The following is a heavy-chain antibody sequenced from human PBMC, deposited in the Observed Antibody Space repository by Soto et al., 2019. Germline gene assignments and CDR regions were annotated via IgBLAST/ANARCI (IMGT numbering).Heavy chain of an antibody. V-gene: IGHV3-23*01. CDR1: GFTFSSYA. CDR3: AKGRSGSSTSCYNY. J-gene: IGHJ4*02. D-gene: IGHD2-2*02. CDR2: ISDSGGNT. Sequence: GGSLRLSCAVSGFTFSSYAMSWVRQAPGKGLEWVSGISDSGGNTYYEDSVKGRFTISRDNSKNTLYLQLNSLSPEDTAVYYCAKGRSGSSTSCYNYWGQGTLVTVSS.